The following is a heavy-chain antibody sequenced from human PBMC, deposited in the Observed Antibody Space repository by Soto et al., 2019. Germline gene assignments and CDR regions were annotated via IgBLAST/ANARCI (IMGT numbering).Heavy chain of an antibody. CDR3: ARGLTRGYRFDY. CDR1: GYTFTSYD. J-gene: IGHJ4*02. V-gene: IGHV1-8*01. D-gene: IGHD5-12*01. CDR2: MNPNSGNT. Sequence: ASVKVSCKASGYTFTSYDINWVRQATGQGLEWMGWMNPNSGNTGYAQKFQGRVTMTRNTSISTAYMEPSSLRSEDTAVYYCARGLTRGYRFDYWGQGTLVTVSS.